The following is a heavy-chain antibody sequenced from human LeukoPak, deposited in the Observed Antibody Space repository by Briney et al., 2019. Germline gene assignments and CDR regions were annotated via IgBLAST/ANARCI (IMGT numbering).Heavy chain of an antibody. V-gene: IGHV4-61*02. J-gene: IGHJ6*03. Sequence: SETLSLTCTVSGGSISSGSYYWSWIRQPAGKGLEWIGRIYTSGSTNYNPSLKSRVTISVDTSKNRFSLKLSSVTAADTAVYYCARHSEISGSYHDYYYYYMDVWGKGTTVTISS. CDR1: GGSISSGSYY. CDR2: IYTSGST. D-gene: IGHD1-26*01. CDR3: ARHSEISGSYHDYYYYYMDV.